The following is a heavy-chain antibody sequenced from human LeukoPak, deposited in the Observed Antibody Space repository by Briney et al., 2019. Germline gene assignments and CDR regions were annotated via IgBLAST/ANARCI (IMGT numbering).Heavy chain of an antibody. J-gene: IGHJ4*02. CDR1: GFTFSSYS. D-gene: IGHD6-13*01. CDR2: TSSSSSYI. CDR3: ARVAGGKFHLDY. V-gene: IGHV3-21*01. Sequence: GGSLRLSCAASGFTFSSYSMNWVRQAPGKGLEWVSSTSSSSSYIYYADSVKGRFTISRDNTKNSLYLQMNSLRAEDTAVYFCARVAGGKFHLDYWGQGTQVTVSS.